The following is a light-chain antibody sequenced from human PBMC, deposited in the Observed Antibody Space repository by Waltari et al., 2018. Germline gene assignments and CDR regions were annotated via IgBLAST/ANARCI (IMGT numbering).Light chain of an antibody. J-gene: IGLJ2*01. V-gene: IGLV2-8*01. Sequence: QSALTQPPSASGSPGPSVTISCTGTSSAVGGYNYVSWYQQHPGKAPKLMIYEVSKRPSGVPDRFSGSKSGNTASLTVSGLQAEDEADYYCSSYAGSSLVVFGGGTKLTVL. CDR1: SSAVGGYNY. CDR2: EVS. CDR3: SSYAGSSLVV.